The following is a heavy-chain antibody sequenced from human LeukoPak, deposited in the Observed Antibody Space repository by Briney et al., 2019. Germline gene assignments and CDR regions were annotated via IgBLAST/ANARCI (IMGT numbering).Heavy chain of an antibody. D-gene: IGHD3-10*01. J-gene: IGHJ4*02. CDR2: IFSGGST. V-gene: IGHV3-66*01. Sequence: GGSLRLSCAASGFSVSSNYMSWVRQAPGKGLEWVSVIFSGGSTYFADSVKGRFTISRGNSKNTLYLQMNSLRAEDTAVYYCARDRSGSGSYSYDNWGQGTLVTVSS. CDR3: ARDRSGSGSYSYDN. CDR1: GFSVSSNY.